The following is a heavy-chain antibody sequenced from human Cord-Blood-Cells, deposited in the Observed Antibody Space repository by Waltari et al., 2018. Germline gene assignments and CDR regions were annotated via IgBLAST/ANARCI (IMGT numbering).Heavy chain of an antibody. J-gene: IGHJ4*02. D-gene: IGHD6-19*01. Sequence: QVQLVQSGAEVKKPGASVKVSCKASGYTFTGYYMHWVRQAPGQGLEWSGWINPKSGGTNFAQKFQGKVTRTRDTSISTAYMELSRLRSDDTAVYYCAAYSSGWYGLYWGQGTLVTVSS. V-gene: IGHV1-2*02. CDR2: INPKSGGT. CDR1: GYTFTGYY. CDR3: AAYSSGWYGLY.